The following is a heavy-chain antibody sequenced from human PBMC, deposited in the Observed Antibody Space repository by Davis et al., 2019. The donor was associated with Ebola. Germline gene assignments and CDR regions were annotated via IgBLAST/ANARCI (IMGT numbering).Heavy chain of an antibody. CDR2: ISSSSSYT. Sequence: GESLKISCAASGFTFSSYWMSWIRQAPGKGLEWVSYISSSSSYTNYADSVKGRFTISRDNAKNSLYLQMNSLRAEDTAVYYCARREDSGSYFVYWGQGTLVTVSS. D-gene: IGHD1-26*01. J-gene: IGHJ4*02. V-gene: IGHV3-11*06. CDR1: GFTFSSYW. CDR3: ARREDSGSYFVY.